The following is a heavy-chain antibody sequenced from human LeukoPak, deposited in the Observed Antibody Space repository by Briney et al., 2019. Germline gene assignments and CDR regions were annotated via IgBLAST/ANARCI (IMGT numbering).Heavy chain of an antibody. V-gene: IGHV3-74*01. CDR2: INSDGSRT. CDR1: GFTLSSYE. J-gene: IGHJ4*02. CDR3: ARELPREVTLDY. Sequence: GGSLRLSCAASGFTLSSYEMHWVRQAPGKGLVWVSRINSDGSRTGYADSVKGRFTISRDNAKNTLYLQMNNLRAEDTAIYYCARELPREVTLDYWGQGTLVTVSS. D-gene: IGHD2-21*02.